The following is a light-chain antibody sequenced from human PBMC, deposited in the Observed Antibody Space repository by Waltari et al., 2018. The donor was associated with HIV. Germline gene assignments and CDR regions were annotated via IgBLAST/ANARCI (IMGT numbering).Light chain of an antibody. CDR1: QSVSSY. CDR3: QQRYNWLDT. CDR2: DAS. V-gene: IGKV3-11*01. J-gene: IGKJ2*01. Sequence: EIVLTQSPDTLSLSPGERPTLSCRASQSVSSYLAWYQQKPGQAPRLLIYDASNRATGIPARFSGSGSGTDFTLTISSLEPEDFAVYYCQQRYNWLDTFGQGTKLEIK.